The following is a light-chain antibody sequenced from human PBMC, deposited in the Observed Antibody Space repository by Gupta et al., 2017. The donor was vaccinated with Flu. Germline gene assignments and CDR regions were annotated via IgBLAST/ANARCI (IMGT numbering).Light chain of an antibody. CDR2: QVS. J-gene: IGKJ1*01. CDR3: MQGSRWPWA. Sequence: VVMTKSPLSLPVTLGQPASISCRSSQSLVYSDGNTYLHWFQQRPGQSPRRLIYQVSHRESGVPDRFSGSGSGTDFTLKISRVEAEDVGVYYCMQGSRWPWAFGQGTKVEIK. CDR1: QSLVYSDGNTY. V-gene: IGKV2-30*01.